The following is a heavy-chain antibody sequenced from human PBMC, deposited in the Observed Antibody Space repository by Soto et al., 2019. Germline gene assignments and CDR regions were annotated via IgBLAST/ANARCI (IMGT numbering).Heavy chain of an antibody. D-gene: IGHD2-8*01. J-gene: IGHJ6*02. V-gene: IGHV3-23*01. Sequence: GGSLRLSCAASGFSVSDYAMSWVREAPGKGLEWVSSISGSGDGTYYGDSVKGRFTLSRDTSQKTLYLQMNNLRGEDTAVYFCTKSRRSVLMVYGFGGMDVWGRGTTVTVSS. CDR3: TKSRRSVLMVYGFGGMDV. CDR2: ISGSGDGT. CDR1: GFSVSDYA.